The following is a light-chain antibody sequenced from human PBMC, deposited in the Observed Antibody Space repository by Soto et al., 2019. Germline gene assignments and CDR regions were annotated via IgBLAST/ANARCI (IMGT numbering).Light chain of an antibody. CDR2: AAS. CDR3: QQSYSTLWT. Sequence: DIQMTQSPSSLSASVGDRVTITCRASPSISSYLNWYQQKPGKAPKLLIYAASSLQSGVPSRFSGSGSGTDFTLTSSSLQPEDFATYYCQQSYSTLWTFGQGTKVEI. CDR1: PSISSY. J-gene: IGKJ1*01. V-gene: IGKV1-39*01.